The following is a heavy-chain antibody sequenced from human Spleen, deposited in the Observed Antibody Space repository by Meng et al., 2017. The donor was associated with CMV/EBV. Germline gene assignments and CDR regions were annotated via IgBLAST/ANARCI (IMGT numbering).Heavy chain of an antibody. CDR3: ARIRRGDCSGGSCYGSIDY. CDR2: ISSSSSYI. V-gene: IGHV3-21*01. CDR1: GFTFSSYS. D-gene: IGHD2-15*01. Sequence: GESLKISCVASGFTFSSYSMNWVRQAPGKGLEWVSSISSSSSYIYYADSVKGRFTISRDNAKNSLYLQMNSLRAEDTAVYYCARIRRGDCSGGSCYGSIDYWGQGTLVTVSS. J-gene: IGHJ4*02.